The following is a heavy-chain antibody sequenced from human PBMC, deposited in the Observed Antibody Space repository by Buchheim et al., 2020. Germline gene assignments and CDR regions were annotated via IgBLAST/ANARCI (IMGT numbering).Heavy chain of an antibody. D-gene: IGHD6-13*01. CDR1: GFTISNYG. Sequence: QVQLVESGGGVVQPGRSLRLSCAASGFTISNYGMYWVRQAPGKGLVWVAVISYDGSNKYYADSVKGRFTISRDNSKNTLYLQMNSLRAEDTAVYYCAKGPIAAAGTFRDWGQGTL. CDR3: AKGPIAAAGTFRD. CDR2: ISYDGSNK. V-gene: IGHV3-30*18. J-gene: IGHJ4*02.